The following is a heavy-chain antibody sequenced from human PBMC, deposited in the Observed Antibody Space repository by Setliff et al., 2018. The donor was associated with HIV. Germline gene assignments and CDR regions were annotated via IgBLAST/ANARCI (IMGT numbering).Heavy chain of an antibody. J-gene: IGHJ4*02. CDR3: ARVLYRGSGSYYFDY. V-gene: IGHV4-39*07. Sequence: KPSETLSLTCTVSGGSISSSSYYWGWIRQPPGKGLEWIGSIYYSGSTYYNPSLKSRVTISVDTSKNQFSLKLSSVTAADTAVYYCARVLYRGSGSYYFDYWGQGTLVTVSS. CDR1: GGSISSSSYY. CDR2: IYYSGST. D-gene: IGHD3-10*01.